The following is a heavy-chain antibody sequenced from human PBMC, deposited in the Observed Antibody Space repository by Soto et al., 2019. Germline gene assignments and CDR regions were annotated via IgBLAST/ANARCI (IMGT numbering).Heavy chain of an antibody. V-gene: IGHV3-23*01. D-gene: IGHD2-8*02. CDR3: ANNNLATGPN. J-gene: IGHJ4*02. CDR1: GFTFSSYA. Sequence: PGGSLRLSCAASGFTFSSYAMSLFRQAPGKGLEWVSAISGSGGSTYYADSVKGRFTISRDNSKKTLYLQMKSLRAEDTAVYYCANNNLATGPNWGQGTMVTLSS. CDR2: ISGSGGST.